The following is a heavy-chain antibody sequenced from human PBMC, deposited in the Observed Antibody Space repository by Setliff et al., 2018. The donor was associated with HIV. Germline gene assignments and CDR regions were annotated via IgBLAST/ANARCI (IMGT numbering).Heavy chain of an antibody. CDR3: ARPQSDLYYYYYMDV. V-gene: IGHV7-4-1*02. Sequence: PSVKVSCKASGYTLSHYAMNWVRQAPGQGLEWMGWINTNTGKPTYAQGFTDRFVFSLDTSVSTAYLQISSLKAEDTAVYYCARPQSDLYYYYYMDVWGKGTTVTVSS. CDR2: INTNTGKP. J-gene: IGHJ6*03. CDR1: GYTLSHYA. D-gene: IGHD2-21*02.